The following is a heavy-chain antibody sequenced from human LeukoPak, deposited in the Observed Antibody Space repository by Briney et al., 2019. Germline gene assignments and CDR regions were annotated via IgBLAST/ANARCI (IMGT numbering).Heavy chain of an antibody. V-gene: IGHV4-59*01. Sequence: SETLSLTCTVSGGSLSGYYWSWIRQPPGKGLECIGYFYYSGNTNYNPSLKSRVTISVDTSKNQFSLKLTSVTAADTAMYYCARTGIATSGTIDYWGQGTLVTVSS. CDR2: FYYSGNT. J-gene: IGHJ4*02. D-gene: IGHD6-13*01. CDR1: GGSLSGYY. CDR3: ARTGIATSGTIDY.